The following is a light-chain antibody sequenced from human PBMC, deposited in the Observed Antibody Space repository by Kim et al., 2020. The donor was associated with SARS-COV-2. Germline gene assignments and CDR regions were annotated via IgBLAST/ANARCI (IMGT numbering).Light chain of an antibody. CDR2: EDT. CDR1: ALPKQY. CDR3: QSADSSDTFWV. V-gene: IGLV3-25*03. Sequence: SYELTQPPSASVSPGQTARITCSGDALPKQYAYWFQQKAGQAPVVVIYEDTERPSGIPERFSGSTSGTTVTLTIRGVQAEDEADYYCQSADSSDTFWVFGGGTQLTVL. J-gene: IGLJ3*02.